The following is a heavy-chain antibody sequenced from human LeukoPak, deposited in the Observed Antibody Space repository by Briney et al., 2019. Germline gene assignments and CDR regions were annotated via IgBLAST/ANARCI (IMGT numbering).Heavy chain of an antibody. V-gene: IGHV4-34*01. CDR3: ARGFGGYAYY. Sequence: SETLSLTCAVYGGXFSGYYCSWIRQPPGKGLEWIGEINHSGSTNYNPSLKSRVTISVDTSKNQFSLKLSSVTAADTAVYYCARGFGGYAYYWGQGTLVTVSS. D-gene: IGHD2-15*01. J-gene: IGHJ4*02. CDR2: INHSGST. CDR1: GGXFSGYY.